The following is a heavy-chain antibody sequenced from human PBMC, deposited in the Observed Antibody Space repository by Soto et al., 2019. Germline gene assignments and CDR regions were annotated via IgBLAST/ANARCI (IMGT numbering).Heavy chain of an antibody. CDR3: ARRTRYYDSSGYFNWFDP. CDR2: IYYSGST. V-gene: IGHV4-59*08. Sequence: SETLSLTCTVSGGSISSYYWSWIRQPPGKGLEWIGYIYYSGSTNYNPPLKSRVTISVDTSKNQFSLKLSSVTAADTAVYYCARRTRYYDSSGYFNWFDPWGQGTLVTVSS. J-gene: IGHJ5*02. D-gene: IGHD3-22*01. CDR1: GGSISSYY.